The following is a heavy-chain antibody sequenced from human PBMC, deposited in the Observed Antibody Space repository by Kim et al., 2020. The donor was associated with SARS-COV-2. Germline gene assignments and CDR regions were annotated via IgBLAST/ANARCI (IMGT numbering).Heavy chain of an antibody. J-gene: IGHJ4*02. Sequence: GGSLRLSCAASKFTFNNYAMNWVRQAPGKGLEWVSRISASGESTYYGDAVKGRFTISRDNSKNILYLQMKSLRAEDTAIYYCAKDLEIGYSSGWFGDRAVSWGQGTLVTVSS. CDR1: KFTFNNYA. CDR2: ISASGEST. D-gene: IGHD6-19*01. V-gene: IGHV3-23*01. CDR3: AKDLEIGYSSGWFGDRAVS.